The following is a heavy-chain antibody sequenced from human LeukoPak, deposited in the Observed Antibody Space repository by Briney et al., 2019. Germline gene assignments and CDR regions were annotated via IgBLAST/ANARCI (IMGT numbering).Heavy chain of an antibody. J-gene: IGHJ4*02. CDR2: IYNSSRI. CDR1: GFTVSSNS. Sequence: PGGSLRLSCTVSGFTVSSNSMSWVRQAPGKGLEWVSFIYNSSRIHYSDSVKGRFTISRDNSKNTLYLQMNSLRAEDTAVYYCARRAGAYSHPYDYWGQGTLVTVSS. CDR3: ARRAGAYSHPYDY. D-gene: IGHD4/OR15-4a*01. V-gene: IGHV3-53*01.